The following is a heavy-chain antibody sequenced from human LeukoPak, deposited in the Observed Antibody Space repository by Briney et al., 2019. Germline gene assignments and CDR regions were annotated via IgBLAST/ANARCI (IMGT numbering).Heavy chain of an antibody. CDR3: ATDRGWRTSGYYLYYFEY. D-gene: IGHD3-3*01. J-gene: IGHJ4*02. V-gene: IGHV3-7*01. CDR1: GFTFSSYA. Sequence: PGGSLRLSCAASGFTFSSYAMSWVRQAPGKGLEWVANIKQDGSEKYYVDSVKGRFTISRDNAKNSLYLQMNSLRAEDTAVYYCATDRGWRTSGYYLYYFEYWGQGTLVTYSS. CDR2: IKQDGSEK.